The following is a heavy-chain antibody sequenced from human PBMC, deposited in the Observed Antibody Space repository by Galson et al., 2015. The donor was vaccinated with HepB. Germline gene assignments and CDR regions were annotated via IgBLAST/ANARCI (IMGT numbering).Heavy chain of an antibody. D-gene: IGHD1-1*01. Sequence: SLRLSCAASGFTFSGFGMHWVRQAPGKGLVWVSRIRTDGSEANYADSVEGRVRISRDNAENTLKLQMNNHRAEDTAVSFCTREGHHWNFACWGQGSLVAVSP. CDR3: TREGHHWNFAC. CDR1: GFTFSGFG. CDR2: IRTDGSEA. J-gene: IGHJ4*02. V-gene: IGHV3-74*01.